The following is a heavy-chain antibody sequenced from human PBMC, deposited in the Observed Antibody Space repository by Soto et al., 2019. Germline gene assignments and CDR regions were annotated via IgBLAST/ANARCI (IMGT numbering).Heavy chain of an antibody. J-gene: IGHJ4*02. CDR3: ARWETTGGLDV. CDR1: GFTFRSYV. V-gene: IGHV3-30*19. Sequence: QVQLVESGGGVVQPGASLTLSCVGSGFTFRSYVIHWVRQAPGKGLEWVALTSYEGSNKYYYESVKGRFTISRDNSRNTVDLHMDSLSREDTSLYYCARWETTGGLDVWGQGTLVSVSS. D-gene: IGHD1-1*01. CDR2: TSYEGSNK.